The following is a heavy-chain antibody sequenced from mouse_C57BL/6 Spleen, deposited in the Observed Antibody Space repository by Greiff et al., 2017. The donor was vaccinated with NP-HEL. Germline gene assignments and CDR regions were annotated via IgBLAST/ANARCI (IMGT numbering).Heavy chain of an antibody. J-gene: IGHJ1*03. CDR2: IRLKSDNYAT. D-gene: IGHD2-2*01. CDR1: GFTFSNYW. CDR3: TGGGLRRYWYFDV. V-gene: IGHV6-3*01. Sequence: DVKLQESGGGLVQPGGSMKLSCVASGFTFSNYWMNWVRQSPEKGLEWVAQIRLKSDNYATNYAESVKGRFTITRDDSKSSVYLQMNNLRAEDTGIYYCTGGGLRRYWYFDVWGTGTTVTVSS.